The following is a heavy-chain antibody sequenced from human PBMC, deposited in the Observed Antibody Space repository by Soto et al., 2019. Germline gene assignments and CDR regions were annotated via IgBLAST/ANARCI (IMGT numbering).Heavy chain of an antibody. J-gene: IGHJ6*02. Sequence: ASVKVSCKASGYTFTSYDINWVRQATGQGLEWMGWMNPNSGNTGYAQKFQGRVTMTRNTSISTAYMELSSLRSEDTAVYYCARGLGPIVLVPAARGMDVWAQRTTVTVS. D-gene: IGHD2-2*01. CDR3: ARGLGPIVLVPAARGMDV. V-gene: IGHV1-8*01. CDR2: MNPNSGNT. CDR1: GYTFTSYD.